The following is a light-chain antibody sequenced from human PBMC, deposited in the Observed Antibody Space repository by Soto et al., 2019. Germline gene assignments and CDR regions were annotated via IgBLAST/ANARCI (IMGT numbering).Light chain of an antibody. CDR1: QDITNY. Sequence: IQMTQSPSSLSASVGDRVTITCQASQDITNYLIWYQQKPGKAPKLLIYDASSLGTVVSSRFSGSGSGTHFTLTISSLQPEDIATYYCQQFDSVPCTFGPGTKLEMK. CDR3: QQFDSVPCT. V-gene: IGKV1-33*01. J-gene: IGKJ2*02. CDR2: DAS.